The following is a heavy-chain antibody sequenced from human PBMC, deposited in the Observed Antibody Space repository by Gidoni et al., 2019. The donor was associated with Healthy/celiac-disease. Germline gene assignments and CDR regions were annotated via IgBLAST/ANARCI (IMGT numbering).Heavy chain of an antibody. CDR2: IKSKTDGGTT. Sequence: EVQLVESGGGLVKPGGSLRLSCAASGFTCSNAWMSWVRQAPGKGLEWVCRIKSKTDGGTTDYAAPVKGRFTISRDDSKNTLYLQMNSLKTEDTAVYYCTTDRELSPVGFDYWGQGTLVTVSS. V-gene: IGHV3-15*01. CDR1: GFTCSNAW. CDR3: TTDRELSPVGFDY. D-gene: IGHD1-26*01. J-gene: IGHJ4*02.